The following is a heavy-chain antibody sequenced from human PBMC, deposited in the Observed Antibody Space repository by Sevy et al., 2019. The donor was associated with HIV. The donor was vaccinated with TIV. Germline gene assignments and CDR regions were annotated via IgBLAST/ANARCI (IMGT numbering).Heavy chain of an antibody. V-gene: IGHV1-46*01. CDR3: ARDSELRITMIVVVMDYGYYFDY. J-gene: IGHJ4*02. D-gene: IGHD3-22*01. CDR1: GYTFTSYY. Sequence: ASVKVSCKASGYTFTSYYMHWVRQAPGQGLEWMGIINPSGGSTSYAQKFQGRVTMTRDTSTSTVYMELSSLRSEDTAVYYCARDSELRITMIVVVMDYGYYFDYWGQGTLVTVSS. CDR2: INPSGGST.